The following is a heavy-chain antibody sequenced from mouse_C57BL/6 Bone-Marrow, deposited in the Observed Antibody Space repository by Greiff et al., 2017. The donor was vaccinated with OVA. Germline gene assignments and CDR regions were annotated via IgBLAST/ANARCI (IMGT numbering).Heavy chain of an antibody. V-gene: IGHV1-63*01. Sequence: VKLVESGAELVRPGTSVKMSCKASGYTFTNYWIGWAKQRPGHGLEWIGDIYPGGGYTNYNEKFKGKATLTADKSSSTAYMQFSSLTSEDSAIYYCASSYYYGSLDYWGQGTTLTVSS. CDR3: ASSYYYGSLDY. D-gene: IGHD1-1*01. CDR1: GYTFTNYW. J-gene: IGHJ2*01. CDR2: IYPGGGYT.